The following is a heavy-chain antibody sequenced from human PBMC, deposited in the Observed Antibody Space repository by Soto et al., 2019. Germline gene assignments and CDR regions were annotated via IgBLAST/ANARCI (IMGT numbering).Heavy chain of an antibody. CDR1: GFTFSSYD. Sequence: GESLKISCAASGFTFSSYDMHWVRQATGKGLEWVSAIGPAGDTYYQGSVKGRFTISRENAKNSLYLQMNSLRAVDTAVYYCARDSCSGGRCYMDVWGKGTTVTVSS. D-gene: IGHD2-15*01. J-gene: IGHJ6*03. CDR2: IGPAGDT. V-gene: IGHV3-13*01. CDR3: ARDSCSGGRCYMDV.